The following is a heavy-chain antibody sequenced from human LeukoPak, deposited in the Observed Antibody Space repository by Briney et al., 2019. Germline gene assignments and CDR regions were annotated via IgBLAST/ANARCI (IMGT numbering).Heavy chain of an antibody. J-gene: IGHJ6*02. CDR3: ARGNSYGYDV. Sequence: GGSLRLSFAASGFTFSSYSLHWVRQAPGKGLLWVSRIKSDGSSTNYADSVKGRFTISRDNAKNTLYLQMNSLRAEDTAVYYCARGNSYGYDVRGQVTTVTVSS. V-gene: IGHV3-74*01. CDR2: IKSDGSST. CDR1: GFTFSSYS. D-gene: IGHD6-25*01.